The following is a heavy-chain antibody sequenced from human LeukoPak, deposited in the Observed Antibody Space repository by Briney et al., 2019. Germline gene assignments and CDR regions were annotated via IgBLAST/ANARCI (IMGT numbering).Heavy chain of an antibody. CDR1: GGSISSYY. V-gene: IGHV4-59*12. CDR2: IYYSGST. J-gene: IGHJ4*02. Sequence: SETLSLTCTASGGSISSYYWSWTRQPPGKGLEWIGYIYYSGSTNYNPSLKSRVTISVDTSKNQFSLKLSSVTAADTAVYYCARERGIVVPAAFDYWGQGTLVTVSS. CDR3: ARERGIVVPAAFDY. D-gene: IGHD2-2*01.